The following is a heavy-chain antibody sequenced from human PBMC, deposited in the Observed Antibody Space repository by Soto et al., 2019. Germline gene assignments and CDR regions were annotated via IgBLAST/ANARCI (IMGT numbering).Heavy chain of an antibody. CDR1: GYTFTDYG. D-gene: IGHD3-16*01. CDR3: ASERGNYTNFDY. Sequence: QVQLVQSGAEVKKPGASVKVSCKASGYTFTDYGFTWVRQAPGQGLEWMGWVNTYKGNTNYAQNFQRRVTMTTDTATNPAYMELRGMRSDDTAVYDCASERGNYTNFDYWGQGTQVPVSS. CDR2: VNTYKGNT. J-gene: IGHJ4*02. V-gene: IGHV1-18*01.